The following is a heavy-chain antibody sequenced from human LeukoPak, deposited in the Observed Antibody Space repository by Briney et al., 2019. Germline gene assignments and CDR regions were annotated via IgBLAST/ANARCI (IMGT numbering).Heavy chain of an antibody. D-gene: IGHD3-10*01. CDR2: INPNSGGT. Sequence: ASVKVSSMASGYTFTGFYMHWVRQAPGQGLEWMGWINPNSGGTYFAQKFQGRVTMTRDTSISTAYMELSRLRSDDTAVYFCATHYGSGNSYPFDYWGQGTLVTVSS. CDR3: ATHYGSGNSYPFDY. CDR1: GYTFTGFY. V-gene: IGHV1-2*02. J-gene: IGHJ4*02.